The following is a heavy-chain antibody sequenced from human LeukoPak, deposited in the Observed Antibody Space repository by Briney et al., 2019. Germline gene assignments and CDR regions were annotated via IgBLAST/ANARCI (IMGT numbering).Heavy chain of an antibody. Sequence: GGSLRLSCAASRFTFSSYWFHWVRQAPGKGLVWVSRIGNDGSDTIYADSVKGRFTISRDNAKNSLYLQMNSLRAEDTAVYYCARGDYSRPFDYWGQGTLVTVSS. J-gene: IGHJ4*02. CDR2: IGNDGSDT. CDR3: ARGDYSRPFDY. CDR1: RFTFSSYW. D-gene: IGHD4-11*01. V-gene: IGHV3-74*01.